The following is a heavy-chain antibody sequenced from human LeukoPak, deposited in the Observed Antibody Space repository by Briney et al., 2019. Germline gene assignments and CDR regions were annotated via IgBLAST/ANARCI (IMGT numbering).Heavy chain of an antibody. D-gene: IGHD2-2*03. CDR2: IYFSGNT. J-gene: IGHJ6*03. CDR1: RGSVTSYY. CDR3: ARESMDIAGTYYYYYMDV. V-gene: IGHV4-59*02. Sequence: SETLSLTCTVSRGSVTSYYWSWIRQPPGKGLEWIGDIYFSGNTKYNPSLQSRVTISLDTSQNQFSLKLSSVTAADTAVYYCARESMDIAGTYYYYYMDVWGKGTTVTISS.